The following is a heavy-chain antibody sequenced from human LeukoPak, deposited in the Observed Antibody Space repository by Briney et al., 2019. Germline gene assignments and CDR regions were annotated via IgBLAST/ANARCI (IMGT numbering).Heavy chain of an antibody. V-gene: IGHV6-1*01. D-gene: IGHD2-8*02. Sequence: SQTLSLTCAISGDSVSSNSTTWACISQSPSRGLEWLGGTIFRSQRYNDCADSVKRRISINPDTSKNQFFLQLSSVTPEDTAVYYCARGLLVGHPYYCAMDVWGQGTTVSVSS. CDR1: GDSVSSNSTT. CDR2: TIFRSQRYN. CDR3: ARGLLVGHPYYCAMDV. J-gene: IGHJ6*02.